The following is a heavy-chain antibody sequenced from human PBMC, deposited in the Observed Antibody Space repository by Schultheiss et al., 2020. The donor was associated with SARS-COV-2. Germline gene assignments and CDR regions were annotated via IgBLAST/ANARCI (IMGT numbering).Heavy chain of an antibody. Sequence: LSLTCAVYGGSFSGYYWSWIRQPPGKGLEWVSAISGSGGSTYYADSVKGRFTISRDNSKNTLYLQMNSLRAEDTAVYYCAMVREHVYYHWGQGTLVTVSS. CDR1: GGSFSGYY. CDR2: ISGSGGST. V-gene: IGHV3-23*01. J-gene: IGHJ5*02. D-gene: IGHD1/OR15-1a*01. CDR3: AMVREHVYYH.